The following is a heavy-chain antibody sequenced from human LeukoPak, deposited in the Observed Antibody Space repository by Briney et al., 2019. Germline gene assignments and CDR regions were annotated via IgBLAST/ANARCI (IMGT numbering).Heavy chain of an antibody. J-gene: IGHJ4*02. CDR2: IYYSGST. V-gene: IGHV4-39*01. D-gene: IGHD6-19*01. CDR1: GGSISSTSYY. Sequence: SETLSLTCTVSGGSISSTSYYWGWIRQPPGKGLEWIGSIYYSGSTYYNPSLKSRVTISVDTSKYQFSLKLSSVTAADTAVYYCARHGRRSGWYSDFDYWGQGTLVTVSS. CDR3: ARHGRRSGWYSDFDY.